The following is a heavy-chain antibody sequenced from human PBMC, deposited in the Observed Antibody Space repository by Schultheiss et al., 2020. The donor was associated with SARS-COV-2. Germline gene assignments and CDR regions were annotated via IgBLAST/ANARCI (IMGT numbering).Heavy chain of an antibody. CDR3: ARGRGGYSYGSDAFDI. CDR1: GGSISSYY. D-gene: IGHD5-18*01. Sequence: SETLSLTCTVSGGSISSYYWSWIRQPAGKGLEWIGRIYTSGSTNYNPSLKSRVTMSVDTSKNQFSLKLSSVTAADTAVYYCARGRGGYSYGSDAFDIWGQGTMVTVSS. J-gene: IGHJ3*02. CDR2: IYTSGST. V-gene: IGHV4-4*07.